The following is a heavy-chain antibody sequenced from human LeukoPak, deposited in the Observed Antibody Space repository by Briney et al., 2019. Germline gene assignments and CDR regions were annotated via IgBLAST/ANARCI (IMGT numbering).Heavy chain of an antibody. CDR1: GFTFSSYD. J-gene: IGHJ6*02. V-gene: IGHV3-13*01. Sequence: GGSLRLSCAASGFTFSSYDMHWVRQATGKGLEWVSAIGTAGDTYYPGSVKGRFTISRENAKNSLYLQMNSLRAGDTAVYYCARGIAVDYYYGMDVWGQGTTVTVSS. CDR2: IGTAGDT. CDR3: ARGIAVDYYYGMDV. D-gene: IGHD6-19*01.